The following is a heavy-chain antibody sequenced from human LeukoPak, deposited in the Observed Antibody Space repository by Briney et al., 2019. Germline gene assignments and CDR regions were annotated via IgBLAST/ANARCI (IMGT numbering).Heavy chain of an antibody. CDR2: ISSSSSYI. CDR3: ARDGVGLYSGSHGY. J-gene: IGHJ4*02. Sequence: GGSLRLSCAASGFTFSSYSMNWVRQAPGKGLEWVSSISSSSSYIYYADSVKGRFTISRDNAKNSLYLQMNSLRAEDTAVYYCARDGVGLYSGSHGYWGQGTLVTVSS. D-gene: IGHD1-26*01. CDR1: GFTFSSYS. V-gene: IGHV3-21*01.